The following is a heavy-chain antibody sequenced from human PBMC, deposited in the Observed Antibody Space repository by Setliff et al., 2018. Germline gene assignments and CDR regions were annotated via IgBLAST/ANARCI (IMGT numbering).Heavy chain of an antibody. CDR1: GGPISSSSYY. CDR3: VRGVYCSSTSCSPGLNWFDP. V-gene: IGHV4-39*07. D-gene: IGHD2-2*01. Sequence: PSETLSLTCTVSGGPISSSSYYWGWIRQPPGKGLEWIGSIYYSGSTYYNPSLKSRVTMSVDTSKNQFSLKLSSVTAADTAVYYCVRGVYCSSTSCSPGLNWFDPWGQGRLVTVSS. CDR2: IYYSGST. J-gene: IGHJ5*02.